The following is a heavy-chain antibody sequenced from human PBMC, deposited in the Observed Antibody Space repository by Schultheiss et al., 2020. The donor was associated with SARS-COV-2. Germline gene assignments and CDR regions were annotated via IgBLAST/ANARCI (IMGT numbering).Heavy chain of an antibody. J-gene: IGHJ4*02. D-gene: IGHD2-21*02. V-gene: IGHV5-51*01. CDR3: ARGDGSSCGGDCYWDYDY. CDR1: GYSFTSHW. Sequence: GESLKISCKGSGYSFTSHWIAWVRQMPGKGLEWMGIIYPGEGDSETRYSPSFQGQVTFSADKYIGTAYLQWSSLKASDTAMYYCARGDGSSCGGDCYWDYDYWGQGTLVTVS. CDR2: IYPGEGDSET.